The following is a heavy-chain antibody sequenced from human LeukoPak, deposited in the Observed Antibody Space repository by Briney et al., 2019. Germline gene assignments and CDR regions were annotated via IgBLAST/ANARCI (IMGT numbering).Heavy chain of an antibody. CDR3: ARVRQYSSNSFDI. Sequence: GGSLRLSCAASGFTFSSYTMNWVRQAPGKGLEWVSSISSSSSYIYHADSVKGRFTFSRDNAKNSLYLQMNSLRAEDTAVYYCARVRQYSSNSFDIWGQGTMVTVSS. V-gene: IGHV3-21*01. J-gene: IGHJ3*02. CDR2: ISSSSSYI. CDR1: GFTFSSYT. D-gene: IGHD6-13*01.